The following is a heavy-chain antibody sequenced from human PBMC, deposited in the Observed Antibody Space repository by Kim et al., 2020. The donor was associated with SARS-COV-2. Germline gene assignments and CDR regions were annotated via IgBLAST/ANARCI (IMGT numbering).Heavy chain of an antibody. CDR2: IRSKTYGGTT. V-gene: IGHV3-49*04. CDR3: TKWLIGQYFQH. D-gene: IGHD3-22*01. Sequence: GGSLRLSCTASGFTFGDYAMSWVRQAPGKGLEWVGFIRSKTYGGTTEYAASVKGRFTISRDDSKSIAYLQMNSLETEDTALYYCTKWLIGQYFQHWGQGTLVTVSS. J-gene: IGHJ1*01. CDR1: GFTFGDYA.